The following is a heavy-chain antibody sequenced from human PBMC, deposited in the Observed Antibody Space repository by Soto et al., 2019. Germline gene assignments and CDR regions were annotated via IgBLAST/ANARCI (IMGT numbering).Heavy chain of an antibody. J-gene: IGHJ4*02. CDR3: ARGYFYDIFLYYFDY. V-gene: IGHV1-46*03. D-gene: IGHD3-9*01. CDR2: INPSGGST. CDR1: GYTFTSYY. Sequence: ASVKVSCKASGYTFTSYYMHWVRQAPGQGLEWMGIINPSGGSTSYAQKFQGRVTMTRDTSTSTVYMELSSLRSEDTAVYYFARGYFYDIFLYYFDYWGQGTLVTVSS.